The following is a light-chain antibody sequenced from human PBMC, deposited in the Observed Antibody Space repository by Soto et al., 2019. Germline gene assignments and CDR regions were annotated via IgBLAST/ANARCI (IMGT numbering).Light chain of an antibody. V-gene: IGKV3-11*01. Sequence: LTQSKATLSLSPGERATLSCRASQSVGRNLGWYQQKPGQSPRLLIYDASNRATGIPARFSGSGSGTDFTLSISTLEPEDFAVYYCQQRNYPLTSGGRSKV. CDR1: QSVGRN. CDR2: DAS. J-gene: IGKJ4*01. CDR3: QQRNYPLT.